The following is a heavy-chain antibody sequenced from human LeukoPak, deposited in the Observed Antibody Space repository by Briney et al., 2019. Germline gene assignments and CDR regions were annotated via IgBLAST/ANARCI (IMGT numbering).Heavy chain of an antibody. Sequence: PSETLSLTCTVSGGSISSYYWSWIRQPPGKGLEWIGYIYYSGSTYYNPSLKSRVTISVDTSKNQFSLKLSSVTAADTAVYYCARVGAARVYNWFDPWGQGTLVTVSS. CDR1: GGSISSYY. CDR2: IYYSGST. D-gene: IGHD6-6*01. J-gene: IGHJ5*02. V-gene: IGHV4-59*12. CDR3: ARVGAARVYNWFDP.